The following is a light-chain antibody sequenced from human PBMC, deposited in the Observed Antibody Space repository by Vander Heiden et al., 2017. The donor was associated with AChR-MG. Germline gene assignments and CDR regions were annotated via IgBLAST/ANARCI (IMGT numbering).Light chain of an antibody. J-gene: IGKJ1*01. CDR1: QSVLYSSNNKNY. V-gene: IGKV4-1*01. CDR3: QQDDSTPRT. Sequence: DIVMTQSPDSLAVSLGERATINCKSSQSVLYSSNNKNYLAWYQQKPGQPPKLLIYWASTRESGVSDRFSGSGSGTDFTLTISSLQAEDVAVYYCQQDDSTPRTFGQGTKVEIK. CDR2: WAS.